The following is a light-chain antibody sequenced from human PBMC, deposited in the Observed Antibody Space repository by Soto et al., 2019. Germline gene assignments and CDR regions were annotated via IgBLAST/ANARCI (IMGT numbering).Light chain of an antibody. CDR2: DAS. Sequence: ESVLTQSPGTLSLSPGDRATLSCRASQSVSSGHLAWYQQKPGQAPRLVIYDASTRATGIPDRFSGGGSGTEFTLTISRVEPEDFAVYYCHQYGRSASSITFGPGNKVEIK. J-gene: IGKJ3*01. CDR3: HQYGRSASSIT. V-gene: IGKV3-20*01. CDR1: QSVSSGH.